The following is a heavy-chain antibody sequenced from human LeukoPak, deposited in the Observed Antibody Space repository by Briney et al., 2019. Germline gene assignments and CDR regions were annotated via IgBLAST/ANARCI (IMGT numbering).Heavy chain of an antibody. J-gene: IGHJ4*02. Sequence: GGSLRLSCAASGFTFSDYAMNWVRQAPGKGLEWVSSIDSSGVATDSADSVMGRFTISRDNSKNSVYLQMHSLRAEETAIYCCAKAQEWLAFPGDSLDYWGQGALVTVSS. CDR2: IDSSGVAT. CDR1: GFTFSDYA. D-gene: IGHD6-19*01. V-gene: IGHV3-23*01. CDR3: AKAQEWLAFPGDSLDY.